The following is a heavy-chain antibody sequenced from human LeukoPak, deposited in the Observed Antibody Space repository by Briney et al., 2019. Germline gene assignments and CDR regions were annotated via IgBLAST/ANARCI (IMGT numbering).Heavy chain of an antibody. Sequence: ASVKVSCKASGYTFTNYYMHWVRQAPGQGLEWMGWINPNSGGTNYAQKFQGRVTMTRDTSISTAYMELSRLRSDDTAVYYCARAVDVSDSSSSQTVFDYWGQGTLVTVSS. CDR3: ARAVDVSDSSSSQTVFDY. CDR2: INPNSGGT. CDR1: GYTFTNYY. V-gene: IGHV1-2*02. J-gene: IGHJ4*02. D-gene: IGHD6-6*01.